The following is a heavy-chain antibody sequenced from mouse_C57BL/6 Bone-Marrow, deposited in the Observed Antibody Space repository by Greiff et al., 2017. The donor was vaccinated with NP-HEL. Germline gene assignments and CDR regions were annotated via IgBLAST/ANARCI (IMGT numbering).Heavy chain of an antibody. J-gene: IGHJ3*01. V-gene: IGHV5-6*01. CDR1: GFTFSSYG. D-gene: IGHD1-1*01. Sequence: EVKVVESGGDLVKPGGSLKLSCAASGFTFSSYGMSWVRQTPDKRLEWVATISSGGSYTYYPDSVKGRFNISRDNAKNTLYLQMSSLKSEDTAMYYCARQGYYYGTPFAYWGQGTLVTVSA. CDR3: ARQGYYYGTPFAY. CDR2: ISSGGSYT.